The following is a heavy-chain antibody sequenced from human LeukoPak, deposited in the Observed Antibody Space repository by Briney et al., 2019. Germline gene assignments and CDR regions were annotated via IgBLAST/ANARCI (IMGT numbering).Heavy chain of an antibody. V-gene: IGHV1-18*01. D-gene: IGHD3-22*01. CDR2: ISAYNGNT. CDR3: ARNSYYDSSGYYDY. CDR1: GYTFTSYA. Sequence: ASVKVSCKASGYTFTSYAMNWVRQAPGQGLEWMGWISAYNGNTNYAQKLQGRVTMTTDTSTSTAYMELRSLRSDDTAVYYCARNSYYDSSGYYDYWDQGTLVTVSS. J-gene: IGHJ4*02.